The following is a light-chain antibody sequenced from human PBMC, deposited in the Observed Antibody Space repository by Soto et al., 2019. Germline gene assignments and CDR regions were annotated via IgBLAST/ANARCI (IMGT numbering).Light chain of an antibody. CDR1: QSVSTY. J-gene: IGKJ4*01. Sequence: EVVLTQSPATLSLSPGERATLSCRASQSVSTYLAWYQHTPGQAPRLLIYDAFIRATGTPARFSGGGSGTDFPLTISSLAPEDLAVYYCQHRSDWPPGATFGGGTKVEIK. CDR3: QHRSDWPPGAT. CDR2: DAF. V-gene: IGKV3-11*01.